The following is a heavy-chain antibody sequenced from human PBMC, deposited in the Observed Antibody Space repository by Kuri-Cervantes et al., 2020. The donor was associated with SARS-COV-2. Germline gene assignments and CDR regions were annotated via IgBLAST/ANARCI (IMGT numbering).Heavy chain of an antibody. CDR3: ARDPRKSVIWSGYTNWFDP. CDR2: IIPIFGTA. D-gene: IGHD3-3*01. CDR1: GGTFSSYA. J-gene: IGHJ5*02. Sequence: SVKVSCKASGGTFSSYAISWVRQAPGQGLEWMGGIIPIFGTANYAQKFQGRVTITADESTSTAYMELSSLRSEDTAVYYCARDPRKSVIWSGYTNWFDPWGQGTLVTVSS. V-gene: IGHV1-69*13.